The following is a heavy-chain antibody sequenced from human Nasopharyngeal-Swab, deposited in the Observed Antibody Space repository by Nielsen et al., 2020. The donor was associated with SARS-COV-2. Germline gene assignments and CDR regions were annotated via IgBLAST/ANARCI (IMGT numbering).Heavy chain of an antibody. CDR1: GYSFTSYW. V-gene: IGHV5-51*01. CDR3: ARFYCSSTSCPDYYGMDV. CDR2: IYPGDSDT. Sequence: GESLKLSCKGSGYSFTSYWIGWVRQMPGKGLEWMGIIYPGDSDTRYSPSFQAQVTISADKSISTAYLQWSSLKASDTAMYYCARFYCSSTSCPDYYGMDVWGQGTTVTVSS. D-gene: IGHD2-2*01. J-gene: IGHJ6*02.